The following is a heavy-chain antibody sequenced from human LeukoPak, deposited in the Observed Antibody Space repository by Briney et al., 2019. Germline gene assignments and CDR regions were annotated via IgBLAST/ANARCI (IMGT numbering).Heavy chain of an antibody. Sequence: GGSLRLSCAASGFTFSSYGMHWVRQAPGKGLEWVAVISYDGSNKYYADSVKGRFTISRDNSKNTLYLQMNSLRAEDTAVYYCAKGRSTMVRGVRPPTFDYWGQGTLVTVSS. J-gene: IGHJ4*02. V-gene: IGHV3-30*18. D-gene: IGHD3-10*01. CDR3: AKGRSTMVRGVRPPTFDY. CDR1: GFTFSSYG. CDR2: ISYDGSNK.